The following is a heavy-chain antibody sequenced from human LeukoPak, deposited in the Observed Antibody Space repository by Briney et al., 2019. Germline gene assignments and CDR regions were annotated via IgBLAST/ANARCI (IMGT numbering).Heavy chain of an antibody. Sequence: GGSLRLSCAASGFTFSSYAMTWVRQAPGKGLEWVSASTGSGGTTYYADSVKGRFTISRDNSKNTLYLQMNSLRAEDTAVYYCAKDPPWRSSSSWKGMGDYWGQGTLVTVSS. D-gene: IGHD6-6*01. CDR1: GFTFSSYA. V-gene: IGHV3-23*01. CDR2: STGSGGTT. CDR3: AKDPPWRSSSSWKGMGDY. J-gene: IGHJ4*02.